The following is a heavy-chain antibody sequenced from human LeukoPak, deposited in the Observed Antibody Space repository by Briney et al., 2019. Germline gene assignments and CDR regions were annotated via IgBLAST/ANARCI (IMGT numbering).Heavy chain of an antibody. CDR3: ARANFLYCSSSTCLFDY. CDR2: INPNDGDT. Sequence: ASVKVSCKASGYTFTDYYMHWVRQAPGQGVEWMGWINPNDGDTNYAQKFQGRVTMTRDTTISTAHMEVSRLRSDDTAVYYCARANFLYCSSSTCLFDYWGQGTLVTVSS. CDR1: GYTFTDYY. V-gene: IGHV1-2*02. J-gene: IGHJ4*02. D-gene: IGHD2-2*01.